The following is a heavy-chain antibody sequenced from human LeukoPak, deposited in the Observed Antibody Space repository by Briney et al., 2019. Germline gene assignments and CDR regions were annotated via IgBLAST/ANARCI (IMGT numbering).Heavy chain of an antibody. CDR2: INSDGSST. CDR3: VRDPNYSENFDY. Sequence: GGSLRLSCAASGFTFSSYWMHWVRHAPGKGLGWVSRINSDGSSTTYADSVKGRFTISRDNAKNTLYLQMNSLRAEDTAVYYCVRDPNYSENFDYWGQGALVTVSS. CDR1: GFTFSSYW. J-gene: IGHJ4*02. D-gene: IGHD2-21*01. V-gene: IGHV3-74*01.